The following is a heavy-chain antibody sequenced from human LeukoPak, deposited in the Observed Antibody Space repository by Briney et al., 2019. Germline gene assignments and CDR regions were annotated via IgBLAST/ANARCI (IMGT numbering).Heavy chain of an antibody. CDR1: DGSINSYY. J-gene: IGHJ6*02. CDR2: IYYNGNT. D-gene: IGHD1-26*01. Sequence: SETMSLTCSVSDGSINSYYWKWIRRPPGKGLEWIGYIYYNGNTNYSPSLKSRVTMSVDTSKNLFSLKVSSVTAADTAVYYCARGRSNYYGMDVWGQGTTVTVSS. V-gene: IGHV4-59*01. CDR3: ARGRSNYYGMDV.